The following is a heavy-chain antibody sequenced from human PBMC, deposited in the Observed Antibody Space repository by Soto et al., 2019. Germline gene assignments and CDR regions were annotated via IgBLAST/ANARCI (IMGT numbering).Heavy chain of an antibody. Sequence: QVQLVQSGAEVKKPGSSVKVSCKASGGTFSSYAISWVRQAPGQGLEWMGGIIPIFGTANYAQKFQGRVTITGDRSTSTAYMELISLRSEDTAVYYCARDYYYDSSGYYYGSFDYWGQGTLVTVSS. D-gene: IGHD3-22*01. CDR2: IIPIFGTA. CDR1: GGTFSSYA. V-gene: IGHV1-69*06. CDR3: ARDYYYDSSGYYYGSFDY. J-gene: IGHJ4*02.